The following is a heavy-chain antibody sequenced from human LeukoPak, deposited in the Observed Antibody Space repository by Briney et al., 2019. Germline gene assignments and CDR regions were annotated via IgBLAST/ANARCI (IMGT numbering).Heavy chain of an antibody. CDR2: IRSSSSTI. J-gene: IGHJ4*02. CDR3: ARSHVFAGY. D-gene: IGHD2-8*01. Sequence: GGSLRLSCAASGFTFSSYNMNWVRQAPGKGLEWISYIRSSSSTIYYADSVKGRFTISRDNAKNSLYLQMNSLRAEDTAVYYCARSHVFAGYWGQGTLVTVSS. CDR1: GFTFSSYN. V-gene: IGHV3-48*01.